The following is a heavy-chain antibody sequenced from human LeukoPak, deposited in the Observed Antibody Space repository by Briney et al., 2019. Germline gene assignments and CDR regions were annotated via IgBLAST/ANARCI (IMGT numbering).Heavy chain of an antibody. V-gene: IGHV4-4*07. CDR3: ARDHHDCSSTSCPNWFDP. J-gene: IGHJ5*02. CDR1: GGSTSSYY. Sequence: SETLSLTCTVSGGSTSSYYWSWIRQPAGKGLEWIGRIYTSGSTNYNPSLKSRVTMSVDTSKNQFSLKLSSVTAADTAVYYCARDHHDCSSTSCPNWFDPWGQGTLVTVSS. CDR2: IYTSGST. D-gene: IGHD2-2*01.